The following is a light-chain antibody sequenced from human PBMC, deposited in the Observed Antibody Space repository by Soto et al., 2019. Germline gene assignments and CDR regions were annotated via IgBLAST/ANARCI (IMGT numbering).Light chain of an antibody. CDR3: QQRSNWPGT. V-gene: IGKV3-11*01. J-gene: IGKJ3*01. CDR1: QSVGTY. CDR2: DAS. Sequence: EIVLTQSPATLSLSPGERAILSCRASQSVGTYLAWYQQKPGQAPRLLIYDASNRATGIPARFGGSGSGTDFTLANNSLKPEDYAVYYCQQRSNWPGTFGPGTKVDIK.